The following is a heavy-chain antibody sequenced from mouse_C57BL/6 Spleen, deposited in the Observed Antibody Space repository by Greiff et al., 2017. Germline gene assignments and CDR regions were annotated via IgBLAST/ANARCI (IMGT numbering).Heavy chain of an antibody. J-gene: IGHJ2*01. CDR3: TRDRDSNYYGSSLDY. D-gene: IGHD1-1*01. CDR1: GFTFSSYA. Sequence: EVQGVESGEGLVKPGGSLKLSCAASGFTFSSYAMSWVRQTPEKRLEWVAYISSGGDYIYYADTVKGRFTISRDNARNTLYLQMSSLKSEDTAMYYCTRDRDSNYYGSSLDYWGQGTTLTVSS. CDR2: ISSGGDYI. V-gene: IGHV5-9-1*02.